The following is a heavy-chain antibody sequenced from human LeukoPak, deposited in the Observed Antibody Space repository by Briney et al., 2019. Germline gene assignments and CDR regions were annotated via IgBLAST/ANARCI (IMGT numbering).Heavy chain of an antibody. CDR3: ARAFRRYCSSTSCYVFDY. D-gene: IGHD2-2*01. V-gene: IGHV3-7*01. CDR2: IKQDGSEK. CDR1: GFTFSSYW. Sequence: GGSLRLSCAASGFTFSSYWMSWVRQAPGKGLEWVANIKQDGSEKYYVDSVKGRFTISRDNAKNSLYLQMNSLRAEDTAVYYCARAFRRYCSSTSCYVFDYWGQGTLVTVSS. J-gene: IGHJ4*02.